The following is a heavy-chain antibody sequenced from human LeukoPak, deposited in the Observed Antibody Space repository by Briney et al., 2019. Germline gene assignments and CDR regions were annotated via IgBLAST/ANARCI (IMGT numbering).Heavy chain of an antibody. CDR2: IYYSGST. J-gene: IGHJ4*02. D-gene: IGHD3-10*01. CDR3: ARDPTGFGGIDS. CDR1: GGSISSGGNY. V-gene: IGHV4-31*03. Sequence: SETLSLTCTVSGGSISSGGNYWSWIRQHPGKGLEWIGYIYYSGSTYYSPSLKSRVTISVDTSKNQLSLKLTSVTAADTAVYYCARDPTGFGGIDSWGQGTLVTVSS.